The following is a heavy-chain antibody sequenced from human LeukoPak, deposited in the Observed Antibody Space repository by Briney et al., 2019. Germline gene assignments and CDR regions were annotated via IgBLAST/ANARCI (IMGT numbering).Heavy chain of an antibody. Sequence: QTGGSLRLSCAASGFTFSSYGMNWVRQAPGKGLEWVSTISNSDGSTYYADSVKGRFSISRDNSENTLYLQMNSLRAEDTAVYYCAKATGYLLWGQGTLVTVSS. V-gene: IGHV3-23*01. CDR1: GFTFSSYG. CDR3: AKATGYLL. D-gene: IGHD1-14*01. CDR2: ISNSDGST. J-gene: IGHJ4*02.